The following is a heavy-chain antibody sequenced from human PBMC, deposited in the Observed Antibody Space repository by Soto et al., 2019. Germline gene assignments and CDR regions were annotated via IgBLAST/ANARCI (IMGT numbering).Heavy chain of an antibody. D-gene: IGHD4-17*01. CDR2: ISSSGSTT. Sequence: GGSLRLSCAASGFTFSDYYMIWIRQAPGKGLEWVSYISSSGSTTYYADSVKGRFTISRDNAKNSLYLQMNSLRAEDTAVYYCARDGTSVATFYAFDIWGQGTMVTVSS. CDR3: ARDGTSVATFYAFDI. CDR1: GFTFSDYY. V-gene: IGHV3-11*01. J-gene: IGHJ3*02.